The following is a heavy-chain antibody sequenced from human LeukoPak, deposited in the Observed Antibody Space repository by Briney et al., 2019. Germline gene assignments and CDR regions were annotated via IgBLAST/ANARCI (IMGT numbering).Heavy chain of an antibody. Sequence: GGSLRLSCAASGFTVSSNYMSWVRQAPGKGLEWVSVIYSGGSTYYADSVKGRFTISRDNSKNTLYLQMNSLRAEDTAVYYCARADSGPPNDYWGQGTLVTVSS. J-gene: IGHJ4*02. CDR2: IYSGGST. D-gene: IGHD2-15*01. CDR1: GFTVSSNY. CDR3: ARADSGPPNDY. V-gene: IGHV3-53*01.